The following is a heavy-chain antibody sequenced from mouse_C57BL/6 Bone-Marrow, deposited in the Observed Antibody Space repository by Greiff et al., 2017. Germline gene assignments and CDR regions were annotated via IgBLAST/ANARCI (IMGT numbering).Heavy chain of an antibody. Sequence: QVQLKESGAELVKPGASVKLSCKASGYTFTSYWMHWVKQRPGQGLEWIGMIHPNSGSTNYNEKFKSKATLTVDKSSSTATMQLSSLISEDSAVYYCARPYGAWFAYWGQGTLVTVSA. CDR3: ARPYGAWFAY. CDR2: IHPNSGST. V-gene: IGHV1-64*01. D-gene: IGHD1-1*01. CDR1: GYTFTSYW. J-gene: IGHJ3*01.